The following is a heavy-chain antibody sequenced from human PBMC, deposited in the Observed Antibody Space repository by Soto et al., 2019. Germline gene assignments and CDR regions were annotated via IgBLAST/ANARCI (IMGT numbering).Heavy chain of an antibody. CDR3: SKDPYSSGWDRHYYCGMDV. CDR2: NNPIFGTP. D-gene: IGHD6-19*01. V-gene: IGHV1-69*01. J-gene: IGHJ6*02. Sequence: QVQLVQSGAEVKKPGSSVKVSCKASGGTFSNYAFSWVRQAPGQGLEWMGGNNPIFGTPNYAQKFKGRLTIIADESASTVYMELSSLRSDDTAVYYCSKDPYSSGWDRHYYCGMDVWGQGTTVTVSS. CDR1: GGTFSNYA.